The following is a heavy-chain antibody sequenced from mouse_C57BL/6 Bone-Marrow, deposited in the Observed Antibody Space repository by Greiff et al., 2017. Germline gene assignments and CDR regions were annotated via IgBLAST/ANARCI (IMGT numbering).Heavy chain of an antibody. D-gene: IGHD1-1*01. CDR1: GFNIKDDY. CDR2: IDPENGDT. Sequence: VQLQQSGAELMRPGASVKLSCTASGFNIKDDYMHWVKQRPEQGLEWIGWIDPENGDTEYASKFQGKATITADTSSNTAYLQLSSLTSEDTAVYYCTTVVAEYFDVWGTGTTVTVSS. J-gene: IGHJ1*03. V-gene: IGHV14-4*01. CDR3: TTVVAEYFDV.